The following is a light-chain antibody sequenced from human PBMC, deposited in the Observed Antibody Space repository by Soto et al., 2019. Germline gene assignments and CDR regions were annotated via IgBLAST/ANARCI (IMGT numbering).Light chain of an antibody. CDR1: NSDVGGYNF. V-gene: IGLV2-8*01. Sequence: QSALTQPPSASGSPGQSVTISCTGTNSDVGGYNFVSWYQQHPGKAPKLIIYEVTKRPSGVPDRFSGSKSGKTASLTVSGLQAEDEADYYCSSYAGSNNRYVFGTGTKLDRP. J-gene: IGLJ1*01. CDR3: SSYAGSNNRYV. CDR2: EVT.